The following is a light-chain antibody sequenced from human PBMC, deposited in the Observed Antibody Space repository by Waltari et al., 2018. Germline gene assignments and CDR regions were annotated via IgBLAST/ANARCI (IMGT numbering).Light chain of an antibody. Sequence: EIMMTQTPATLSVSTGERATLTCRVSQSISRKLAWYHQKPGQAPRLLIYDTSSSATDIPARFSGSGSGTEFTLTISSLQSEDFAVYYCQQYSNWPPWTFSQGTKVEI. CDR1: QSISRK. V-gene: IGKV3-15*01. CDR2: DTS. J-gene: IGKJ1*01. CDR3: QQYSNWPPWT.